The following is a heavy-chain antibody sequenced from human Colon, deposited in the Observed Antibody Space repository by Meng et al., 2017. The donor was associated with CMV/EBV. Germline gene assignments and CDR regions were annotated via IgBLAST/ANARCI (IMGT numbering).Heavy chain of an antibody. Sequence: ASVKVSCKASGYTFTSYDINWVRQATGQGLEWMGWMNPNSGNTGYAQKFQGRVTMMRDTSTSTFYVELSGLRSDDTAVYYCARGRFDYNDYTILDSWGQGTLVTVSS. D-gene: IGHD4-11*01. CDR3: ARGRFDYNDYTILDS. CDR1: GYTFTSYD. V-gene: IGHV1-8*01. CDR2: MNPNSGNT. J-gene: IGHJ4*02.